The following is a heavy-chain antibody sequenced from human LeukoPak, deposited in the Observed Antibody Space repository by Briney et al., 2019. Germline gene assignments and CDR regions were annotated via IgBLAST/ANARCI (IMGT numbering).Heavy chain of an antibody. Sequence: PSETLSLTCTVSGGSISPHSWSWIRQPPGKGLEWIGYIFYIGHTNYNPSLKSRVTISLDTSKNQFSLKLSSVTAADTAVYYCARGYYYGSGSYYNSFDYWGQGTLVTVSS. CDR2: IFYIGHT. V-gene: IGHV4-59*11. J-gene: IGHJ4*02. CDR1: GGSISPHS. CDR3: ARGYYYGSGSYYNSFDY. D-gene: IGHD3-10*01.